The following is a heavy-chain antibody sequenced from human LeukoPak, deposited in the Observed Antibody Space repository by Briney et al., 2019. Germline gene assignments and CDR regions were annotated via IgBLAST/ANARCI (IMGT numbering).Heavy chain of an antibody. CDR1: GFTFSDYW. Sequence: GGSLRLSCAASGFTFSDYWMYWVRHAPGKGLVWVSRIKSDGTGILYADFVEGRFTISRDNAKNALYLQMTSLRDEDTAVYYCVRGQTIDYWGQRILVTVSS. J-gene: IGHJ4*02. V-gene: IGHV3-74*03. CDR2: IKSDGTGI. D-gene: IGHD3-10*01. CDR3: VRGQTIDY.